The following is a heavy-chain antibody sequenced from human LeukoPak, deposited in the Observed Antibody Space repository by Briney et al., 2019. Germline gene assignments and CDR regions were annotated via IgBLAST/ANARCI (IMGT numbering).Heavy chain of an antibody. J-gene: IGHJ6*02. D-gene: IGHD2-2*01. CDR1: AYTFTGNY. V-gene: IGHV1-2*02. CDR2: INPNSGGT. CDR3: ARTSNIVVVPMDV. Sequence: ASVKVSCKASAYTFTGNYMHWVRQAPGQGHEWMGWINPNSGGTNYAQKVQGRVTMTRDTSISTAYMELSRLRSDDTAVYYCARTSNIVVVPMDVWGQGTTVTVSS.